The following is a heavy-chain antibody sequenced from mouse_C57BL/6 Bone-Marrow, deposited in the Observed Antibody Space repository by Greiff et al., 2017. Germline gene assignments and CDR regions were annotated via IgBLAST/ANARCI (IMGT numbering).Heavy chain of an antibody. Sequence: QVQLQQPGAELVKPGASVKMSCKASGYTFTSYWITWVKQRPGQGLEWIGDLYPGSGSTNYNEKFKSKATRTVDTSSSTAYMQLSSRTSEDSAVYYCARDYGSSYQSAMDYWGQGSSVTVSP. CDR1: GYTFTSYW. J-gene: IGHJ4*01. CDR2: LYPGSGST. D-gene: IGHD1-1*01. V-gene: IGHV1-55*01. CDR3: ARDYGSSYQSAMDY.